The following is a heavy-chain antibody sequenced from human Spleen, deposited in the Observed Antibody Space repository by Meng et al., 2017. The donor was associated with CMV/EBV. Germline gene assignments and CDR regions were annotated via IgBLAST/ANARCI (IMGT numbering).Heavy chain of an antibody. V-gene: IGHV3-9*01. Sequence: GGSLRLSCAASGFTFDDYAMHWVRQAPGKGLEWVSGISWNGGSIGYADSVKGRFTISRDNAKNTLYLQMNSLRAEDTALYYCARQEYSGSWSFLKDYWGQGTLVTSPQ. J-gene: IGHJ4*02. CDR2: ISWNGGSI. CDR3: ARQEYSGSWSFLKDY. CDR1: GFTFDDYA. D-gene: IGHD6-13*01.